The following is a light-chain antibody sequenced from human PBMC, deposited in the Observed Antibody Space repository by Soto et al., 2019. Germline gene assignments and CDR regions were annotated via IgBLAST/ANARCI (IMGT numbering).Light chain of an antibody. CDR1: HTISSSY. Sequence: EIVLTQSPGTLSLSPGQRATLSCRASHTISSSYLAWYQQKPGQAPRLLMYAISSRATGIQDRFRGSGSGTDFTLTITRLEPEDFAVYYCQQYDSFPRTFGQGTNVEIK. J-gene: IGKJ1*01. CDR2: AIS. V-gene: IGKV3-20*01. CDR3: QQYDSFPRT.